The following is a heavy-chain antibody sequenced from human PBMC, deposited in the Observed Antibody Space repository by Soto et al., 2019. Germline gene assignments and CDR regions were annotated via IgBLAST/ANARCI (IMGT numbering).Heavy chain of an antibody. V-gene: IGHV3-33*01. CDR1: GFTFSSYG. CDR3: ARNTIFRGGGYGMDV. CDR2: IWYDGSNK. J-gene: IGHJ6*02. Sequence: GESLKISCAASGFTFSSYGMHWVRQAPGKGLEWVAVIWYDGSNKYYADSVKGRFTISRDNSKNTLYLQMNSLRAEDTAVYYCARNTIFRGGGYGMDVWGQGTTVTV. D-gene: IGHD3-3*01.